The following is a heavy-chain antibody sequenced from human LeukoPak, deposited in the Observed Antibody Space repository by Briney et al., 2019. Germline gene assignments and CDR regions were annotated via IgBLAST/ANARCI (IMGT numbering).Heavy chain of an antibody. D-gene: IGHD3-22*01. V-gene: IGHV3-74*01. CDR3: VQYYYDSSGYPGLLNAFDF. Sequence: GGSLRLSCAASGFTFSSYWMHWVRQAPGKGLVWVSRINSDGSSTSYADSVKGRFTISRDNAKNTLYLQMNSLRAEDTAVYYCVQYYYDSSGYPGLLNAFDFWGQGTMVTVSS. J-gene: IGHJ3*01. CDR2: INSDGSST. CDR1: GFTFSSYW.